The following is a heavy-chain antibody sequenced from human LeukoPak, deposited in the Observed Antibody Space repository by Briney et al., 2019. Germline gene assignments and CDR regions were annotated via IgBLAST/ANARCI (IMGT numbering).Heavy chain of an antibody. CDR2: IQEDGSER. D-gene: IGHD4-23*01. CDR3: ARGTVVTPGMDY. J-gene: IGHJ4*02. V-gene: IGHV3-7*05. Sequence: GGSLRLSCAASGFTFSSYWLNWVRQAPGKGLEWVANIQEDGSERDYVDSVKGRFTISRDNVKNSLYLQMNSLRVEDTAVYYCARGTVVTPGMDYWGQGTLVTVSS. CDR1: GFTFSSYW.